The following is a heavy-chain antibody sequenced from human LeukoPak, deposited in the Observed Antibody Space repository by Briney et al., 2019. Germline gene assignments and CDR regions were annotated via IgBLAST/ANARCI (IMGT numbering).Heavy chain of an antibody. Sequence: GGSLRLSCAASGFTFSSYAMHWVRQAPGKGLEWVAVISYDGSNKYYADSVKGRFTISRDNSKNTLYLQMNSLRAEDTAVYYCARDNSGSLGIVDYWGQGTLVTVSS. D-gene: IGHD7-27*01. CDR2: ISYDGSNK. J-gene: IGHJ4*02. V-gene: IGHV3-30-3*01. CDR3: ARDNSGSLGIVDY. CDR1: GFTFSSYA.